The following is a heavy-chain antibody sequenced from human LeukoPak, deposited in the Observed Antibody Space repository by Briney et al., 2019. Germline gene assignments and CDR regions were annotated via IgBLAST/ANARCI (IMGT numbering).Heavy chain of an antibody. CDR1: GHTFTNYY. D-gene: IGHD5-18*01. CDR2: INPSNGDT. V-gene: IGHV1-46*01. J-gene: IGHJ4*02. CDR3: ARDVDTSMAYYFDC. Sequence: GASVKVSCKASGHTFTNYYFHWVRQAPGQGLEWMGVINPSNGDTTYAQEFQGRLTVTRDTSTSTVYMELSSLRSEDTAVYYCARDVDTSMAYYFDCWGQGTLVTVSS.